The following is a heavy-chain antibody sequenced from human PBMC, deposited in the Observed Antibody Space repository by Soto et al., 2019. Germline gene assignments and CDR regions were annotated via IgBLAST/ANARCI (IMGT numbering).Heavy chain of an antibody. Sequence: EVQLLESGGGVVQPGGSLTLSCVASGFNVKKFAMSWVRQAPGEGLEWVSGISWCGGSTSYADSVKGRSSIARDDSTNTLSLQMNNLRVEDTAQYYCAKADGEQWLLPHLDTWGQGTLVTVS. CDR2: ISWCGGST. J-gene: IGHJ4*02. V-gene: IGHV3-23*01. CDR1: GFNVKKFA. D-gene: IGHD6-19*01. CDR3: AKADGEQWLLPHLDT.